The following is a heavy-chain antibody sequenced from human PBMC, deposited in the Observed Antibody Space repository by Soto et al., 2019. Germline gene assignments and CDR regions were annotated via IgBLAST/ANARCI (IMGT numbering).Heavy chain of an antibody. Sequence: EVQLLESWGGLVQPGGSLRLSCAASGFTFSSYAMSWVRQAPGKGLEWVSAISGSGGSTYYADSVKGRFTISRDNSQNRLYRQITSLEAEDTVVYYGAKVTQYYYDSSGYLLDYWGQGALVTDST. J-gene: IGHJ4*02. CDR2: ISGSGGST. CDR3: AKVTQYYYDSSGYLLDY. D-gene: IGHD3-22*01. CDR1: GFTFSSYA. V-gene: IGHV3-23*01.